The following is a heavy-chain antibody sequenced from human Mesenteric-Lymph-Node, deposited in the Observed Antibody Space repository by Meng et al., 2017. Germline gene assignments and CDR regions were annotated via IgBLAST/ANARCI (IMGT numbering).Heavy chain of an antibody. J-gene: IGHJ6*02. D-gene: IGHD6-19*01. V-gene: IGHV1-2*06. Sequence: ASVKVSCKASGYTFIGDYIHWVRQAPGQGLEWMGRIKPNSAATKYYAQKLQGKVTMTRDTSITTVYMELSGLRSDDTAVYYCARSLYESGCQDVWGQGTTVTVSS. CDR1: GYTFIGDY. CDR2: IKPNSAAT. CDR3: ARSLYESGCQDV.